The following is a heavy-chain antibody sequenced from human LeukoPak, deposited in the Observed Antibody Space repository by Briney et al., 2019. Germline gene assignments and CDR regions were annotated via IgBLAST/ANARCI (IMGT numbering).Heavy chain of an antibody. D-gene: IGHD3-22*01. CDR1: GYTFTSYD. Sequence: ASVKVSCKASGYTFTSYDINWVRQATGQGLEWMGWMNPNSGNTGYAQKFQGRVTMTRNTSISTAYMELSSLRSEDTAVYYCASDYYDSSGYYQGAFDIWGQGTMVTVSS. J-gene: IGHJ3*02. V-gene: IGHV1-8*01. CDR2: MNPNSGNT. CDR3: ASDYYDSSGYYQGAFDI.